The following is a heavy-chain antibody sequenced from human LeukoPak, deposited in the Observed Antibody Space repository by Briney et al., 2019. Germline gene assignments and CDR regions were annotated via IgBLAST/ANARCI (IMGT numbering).Heavy chain of an antibody. V-gene: IGHV3-30-3*01. CDR3: ARDSGVAAAGSFDY. CDR1: GFTFSSYA. Sequence: GGSLRPSCAASGFTFSSYAMHWVRQAPGKGLEWVAVISYGGSNKYYADSVKGRFTISRDNSKNTLYLQMNSLRAEDTAVYYCARDSGVAAAGSFDYWGQGTLVTVSS. D-gene: IGHD6-13*01. J-gene: IGHJ4*02. CDR2: ISYGGSNK.